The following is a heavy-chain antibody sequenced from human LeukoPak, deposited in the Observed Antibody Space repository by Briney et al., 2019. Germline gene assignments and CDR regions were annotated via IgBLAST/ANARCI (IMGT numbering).Heavy chain of an antibody. CDR3: ARDLSTGVGLDGYYYYMDV. J-gene: IGHJ6*03. Sequence: GGSLRLSCAASGFTFSSYEMNWVRQAPGKGLEWVSYISSSGSTIYYADSVKGRFTISRDNAKNSLYLQMNSLRAEDTAVYYCARDLSTGVGLDGYYYYMDVWGKGTTVTISS. V-gene: IGHV3-48*03. CDR1: GFTFSSYE. CDR2: ISSSGSTI. D-gene: IGHD2-2*03.